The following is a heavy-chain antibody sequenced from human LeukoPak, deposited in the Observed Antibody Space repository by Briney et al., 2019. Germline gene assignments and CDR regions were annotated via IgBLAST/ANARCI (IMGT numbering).Heavy chain of an antibody. CDR1: GFTFSSYS. CDR2: ISSSSSYI. V-gene: IGHV3-21*01. CDR3: ARDRHIVVDPFDY. J-gene: IGHJ4*02. D-gene: IGHD2-2*01. Sequence: GGSLRLSXAASGFTFSSYSMNWVRQAPGKGLEWVSSISSSSSYIYYADSVKGRFTISRDNAKNSLYLQMNSLRAEDTAVYYCARDRHIVVDPFDYWGQGTLVTVSS.